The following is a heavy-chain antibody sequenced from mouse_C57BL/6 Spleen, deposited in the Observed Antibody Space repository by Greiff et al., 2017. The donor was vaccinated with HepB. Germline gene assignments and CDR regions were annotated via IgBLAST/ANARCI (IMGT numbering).Heavy chain of an antibody. V-gene: IGHV1-42*01. CDR2: INPSTGGT. CDR3: ARGDFDY. J-gene: IGHJ2*01. CDR1: GYSFTGYY. Sequence: VQLQQSGPELVKPGASVKISCKASGYSFTGYYMNWVKQSPEKSLEWIGEINPSTGGTTYNQKFKAKATLTVDKSSSTAYMQLKGLTSEDSAVYYRARGDFDYWGQGTTLTVSS.